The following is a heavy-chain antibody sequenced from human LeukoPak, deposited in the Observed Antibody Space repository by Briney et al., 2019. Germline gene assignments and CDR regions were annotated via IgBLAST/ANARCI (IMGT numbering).Heavy chain of an antibody. Sequence: SETLSLTCTVSGGSISSYYWSWIRQPPGKGLGWIGYIYYSGSTNYNPSLKSRVTISVDTSKNQLSLKLSFVTAADTAVYYCARVLTTGTTNYYYYMGVWGKGTTVTVSS. CDR2: IYYSGST. D-gene: IGHD1-1*01. CDR1: GGSISSYY. J-gene: IGHJ6*03. CDR3: ARVLTTGTTNYYYYMGV. V-gene: IGHV4-59*01.